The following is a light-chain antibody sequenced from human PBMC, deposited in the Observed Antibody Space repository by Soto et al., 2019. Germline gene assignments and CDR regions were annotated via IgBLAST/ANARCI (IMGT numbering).Light chain of an antibody. J-gene: IGKJ5*01. CDR2: GAS. CDR1: QSVSSN. CDR3: QQYGKLPIT. Sequence: EIVMTQSPATLSVSPGERSNLSFLASQSVSSNLAWYQQTPGQDHRLLIDGASTRATGIPARFSGSGSGTEFTLTSSSLQPEDFAVYYCQQYGKLPITFGQGTRGENK. V-gene: IGKV3-15*01.